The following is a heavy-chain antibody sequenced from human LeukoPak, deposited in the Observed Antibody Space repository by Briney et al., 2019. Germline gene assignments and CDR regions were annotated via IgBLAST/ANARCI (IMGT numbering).Heavy chain of an antibody. J-gene: IGHJ4*02. D-gene: IGHD2-8*01. CDR3: AKGYHYGSAGYYTATSLDH. CDR1: GFTFSSYG. CDR2: IWYDGSNK. V-gene: IGHV3-30*02. Sequence: GGSLRLSYAASGFTFSSYGMHWVRQAPGKGLEWVAVIWYDGSNKYYADSVKGRFTISRDNSKNTLYLQIHSLRDEDTAVYYCAKGYHYGSAGYYTATSLDHWGQGTQVTVSS.